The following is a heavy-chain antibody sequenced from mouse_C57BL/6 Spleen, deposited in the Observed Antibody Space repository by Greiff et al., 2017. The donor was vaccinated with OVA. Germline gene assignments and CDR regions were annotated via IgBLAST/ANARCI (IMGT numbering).Heavy chain of an antibody. CDR3: ASYGNYGDYFDY. CDR2: ISSGSSTI. Sequence: EVQLVESGGGLVKPGGSLKLSCAASGFTFSDYGMHWVRQAPEKGLEWVAYISSGSSTIYYADTVKGRFTISRDNAKNTLFLQMTSLRSEDTAMYYCASYGNYGDYFDYWGQGTTLTVSS. V-gene: IGHV5-17*01. CDR1: GFTFSDYG. J-gene: IGHJ2*01. D-gene: IGHD2-1*01.